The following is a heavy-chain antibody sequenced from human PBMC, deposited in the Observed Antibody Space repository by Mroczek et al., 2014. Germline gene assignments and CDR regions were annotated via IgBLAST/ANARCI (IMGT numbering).Heavy chain of an antibody. Sequence: KESGPGLVKPSQTLSLTCTVSGGSISSGGYYWSWIRQHPGKGLEWIGYIYYSGSTYYNPSLKSRVTISVDTSKNQFSLKLSSVTAADTAVYYCARDRWVAAAGTDYYYYYYMDVWGKGTTVTVSS. CDR2: IYYSGST. J-gene: IGHJ6*03. V-gene: IGHV4-31*03. CDR3: ARDRWVAAAGTDYYYYYYMDV. CDR1: GGSISSGGYY. D-gene: IGHD6-13*01.